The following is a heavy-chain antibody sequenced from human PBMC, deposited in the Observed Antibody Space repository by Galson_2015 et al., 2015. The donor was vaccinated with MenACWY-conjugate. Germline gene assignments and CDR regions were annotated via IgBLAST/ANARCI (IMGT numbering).Heavy chain of an antibody. Sequence: SLRLSCAASGFTFNNYWMHWVRQPPGKGLEWISYIKADGSFSNYADSVKGWFTISTDNAKNMVYLQMDGLGDEGTAVYFCARDNNWSFDSWGQGTLVTVSS. V-gene: IGHV3-74*01. CDR1: GFTFNNYW. D-gene: IGHD1-1*01. J-gene: IGHJ4*02. CDR2: IKADGSFS. CDR3: ARDNNWSFDS.